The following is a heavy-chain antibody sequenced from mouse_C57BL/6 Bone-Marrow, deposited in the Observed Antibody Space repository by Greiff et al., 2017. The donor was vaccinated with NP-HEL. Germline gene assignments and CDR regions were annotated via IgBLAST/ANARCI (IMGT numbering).Heavy chain of an antibody. CDR1: GYTFTSYW. CDR2: INPSSGYT. Sequence: VQLQQSGAELAKPGASVKLSCKASGYTFTSYWMHWVNQRPGQGLEWIGYINPSSGYTKYNQKFKDKATLTADKSSSTAYMQLSSLTYEDSAVYYCEGPFTTVGEGYWYFDVWGTGTTVTVSS. V-gene: IGHV1-7*01. J-gene: IGHJ1*03. D-gene: IGHD1-1*01. CDR3: EGPFTTVGEGYWYFDV.